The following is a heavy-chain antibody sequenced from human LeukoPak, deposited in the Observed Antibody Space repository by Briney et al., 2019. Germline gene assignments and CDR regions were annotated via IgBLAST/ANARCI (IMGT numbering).Heavy chain of an antibody. CDR3: TRTKYGSGNLYAFDI. CDR2: IRSKAYGGTT. V-gene: IGHV3-49*04. CDR1: GFTFGDYA. J-gene: IGHJ3*02. D-gene: IGHD3-10*01. Sequence: PGRSLRLSCTASGFTFGDYAMSWVRQAPGKGLEWVGFIRSKAYGGTTEYAASVKGRFTISRDDSKSIAYLQMNSLKTEDTAVYYCTRTKYGSGNLYAFDIWGQGTMVTVSS.